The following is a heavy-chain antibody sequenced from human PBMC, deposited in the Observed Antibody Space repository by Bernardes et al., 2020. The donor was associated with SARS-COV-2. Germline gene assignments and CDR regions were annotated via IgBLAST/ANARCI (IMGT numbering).Heavy chain of an antibody. CDR1: GFTSSSYA. Sequence: GGSLRLSCAASGFTSSSYAMSWVRQAPGKGLEWVSAISGSGGSTYYADSVKGRFTISRDNSKNTLYLQMNSLRAEDTGVYYCAKIVQYGAYSPIDYWGQGTLVTVSS. V-gene: IGHV3-23*01. J-gene: IGHJ4*02. CDR2: ISGSGGST. D-gene: IGHD6-13*01. CDR3: AKIVQYGAYSPIDY.